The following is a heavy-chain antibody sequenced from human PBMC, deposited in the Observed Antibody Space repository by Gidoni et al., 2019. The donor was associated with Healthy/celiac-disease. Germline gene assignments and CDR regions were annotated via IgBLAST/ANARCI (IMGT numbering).Heavy chain of an antibody. CDR2: FDPEDGET. CDR3: ATDNDYYDSSGYYFPPNY. V-gene: IGHV1-24*01. Sequence: QVQLVQSGAEVKKPGASVKVSCKVSGYTLPESYMHWVRQAPGKGLEWMGGFDPEDGETIYAQKFQGRVTMTEDTSTDPAYLELSSLRSEDTPVYYCATDNDYYDSSGYYFPPNYLGQVTLVTVSS. J-gene: IGHJ4*02. D-gene: IGHD3-22*01. CDR1: GYTLPESY.